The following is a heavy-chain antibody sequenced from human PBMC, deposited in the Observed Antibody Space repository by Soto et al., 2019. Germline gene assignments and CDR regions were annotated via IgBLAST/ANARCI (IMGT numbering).Heavy chain of an antibody. CDR2: IIPIFGTA. V-gene: IGHV1-69*13. CDR3: ASRLYDTAPASYHYYYMDV. J-gene: IGHJ6*03. Sequence: GASVKVSCKASGGTFSSYAISWVRQAPGQGLEWMGGIIPIFGTANYAQKFQGRVTITADESTSTAYMELSSLRSEDTAVYYCASRLYDTAPASYHYYYMDVWGKGTTVTVSS. CDR1: GGTFSSYA. D-gene: IGHD5-18*01.